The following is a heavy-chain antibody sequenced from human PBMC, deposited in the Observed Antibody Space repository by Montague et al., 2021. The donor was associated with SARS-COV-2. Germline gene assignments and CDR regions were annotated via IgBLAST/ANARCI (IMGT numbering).Heavy chain of an antibody. CDR1: GGSISSSSYY. Sequence: SETLSLTCTVSGGSISSSSYYWGWIRQPPGKGLEWIGNIFYSGSTFYNPSLKSRVTISVDTSKNQFSLKLSSVTAADTAVYYCARDGGTMITLLGVGYLRGWFNWFDPWGQGTRVTVSS. V-gene: IGHV4-39*07. CDR3: ARDGGTMITLLGVGYLRGWFNWFDP. D-gene: IGHD3-16*01. J-gene: IGHJ5*02. CDR2: IFYSGST.